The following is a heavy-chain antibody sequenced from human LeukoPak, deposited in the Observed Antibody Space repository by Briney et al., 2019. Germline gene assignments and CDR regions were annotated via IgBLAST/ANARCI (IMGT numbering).Heavy chain of an antibody. D-gene: IGHD6-19*01. CDR3: AGLSGWVAVAGPYFDY. V-gene: IGHV3-53*01. Sequence: PGRSLRLSCAASGFTVSSNYMSWVRQAPGKGLEWVSVIYSGGSTYYADSVKGRFTISRDNSKNTLYLQMNSLRAEDTAVYYCAGLSGWVAVAGPYFDYWGQGTLVTVSS. J-gene: IGHJ4*02. CDR2: IYSGGST. CDR1: GFTVSSNY.